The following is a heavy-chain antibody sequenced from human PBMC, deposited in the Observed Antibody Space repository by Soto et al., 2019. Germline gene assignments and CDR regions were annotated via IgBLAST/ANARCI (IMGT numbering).Heavy chain of an antibody. J-gene: IGHJ4*02. D-gene: IGHD6-19*01. CDR2: IYSGGST. V-gene: IGHV3-66*01. CDR3: ARAPYSSGWYYFDY. Sequence: GGSLRLSCAASGFTVSSNYMSWVRQAPGKGLEWVSVIYSGGSTYYADSVKGRFTISRDNSKNTLYLQMYSLRAEDTAVYYCARAPYSSGWYYFDYWGQGTLVTVSS. CDR1: GFTVSSNY.